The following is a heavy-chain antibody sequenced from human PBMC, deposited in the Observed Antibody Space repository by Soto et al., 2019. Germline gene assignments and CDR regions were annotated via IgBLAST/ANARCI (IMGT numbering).Heavy chain of an antibody. V-gene: IGHV1-18*01. J-gene: IGHJ6*02. CDR1: GYTFASYG. CDR3: ARHGPRVYYDNSDYYYYGMDV. Sequence: ASVKVSCKASGYTFASYGISWVRQAPGQGLEWMGWISAYNGNTNYAQKLQGRVTMTTDTSISTAYLQWSSLKASDTAMYYCARHGPRVYYDNSDYYYYGMDVWGQGTTVTVSS. D-gene: IGHD3-22*01. CDR2: ISAYNGNT.